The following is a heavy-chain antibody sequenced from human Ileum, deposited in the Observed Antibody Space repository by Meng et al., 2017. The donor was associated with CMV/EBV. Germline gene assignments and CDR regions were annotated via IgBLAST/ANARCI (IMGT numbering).Heavy chain of an antibody. D-gene: IGHD1-26*01. Sequence: CQPSGYTFTRTNIIWVRQAPGQGPEWMGWINTNTGNPTYAQGFTGRFVFSLDTSVNTAYLQITSLKPEDTAVYYCARDGLSGRYFDYWGQGSLVTVSS. CDR2: INTNTGNP. CDR3: ARDGLSGRYFDY. V-gene: IGHV7-4-1*02. J-gene: IGHJ4*02. CDR1: GYTFTRTN.